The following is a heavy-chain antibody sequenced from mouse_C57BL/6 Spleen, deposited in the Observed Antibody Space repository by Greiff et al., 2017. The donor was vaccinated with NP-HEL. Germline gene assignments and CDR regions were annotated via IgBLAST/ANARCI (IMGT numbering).Heavy chain of an antibody. Sequence: EVQLQESGGGLVKPGGSLKLSCAASGFTFSDYGMHWVRQAPEKGLEWVAYISSGSSTIYYADTVKGRFTISRDNAKNTLFLQMTSLRSEDTAMYYCARPDSSGYNYAMDYWGQGTSVTVSS. CDR2: ISSGSSTI. CDR3: ARPDSSGYNYAMDY. V-gene: IGHV5-17*01. CDR1: GFTFSDYG. J-gene: IGHJ4*01. D-gene: IGHD3-2*02.